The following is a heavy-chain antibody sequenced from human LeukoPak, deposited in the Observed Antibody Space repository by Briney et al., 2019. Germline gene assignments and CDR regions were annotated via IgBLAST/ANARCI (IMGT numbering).Heavy chain of an antibody. CDR1: GFSFSSYA. CDR3: AKDYGSSSVWIFDY. V-gene: IGHV3-23*01. D-gene: IGHD6-19*01. CDR2: ISGSGGST. Sequence: GGSLRLSCAASGFSFSSYAMSWVRQAPGKGLEWVSAISGSGGSTQYADSVKGRFTMSRDHSENTLYLQMSSLRAEDTAVYYCAKDYGSSSVWIFDYWGQGTLVTVSS. J-gene: IGHJ4*02.